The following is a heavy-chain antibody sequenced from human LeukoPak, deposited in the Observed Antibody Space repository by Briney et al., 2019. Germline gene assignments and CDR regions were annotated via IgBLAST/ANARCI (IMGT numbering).Heavy chain of an antibody. CDR2: VSIDGRHK. CDR3: AKDNYGDSPYFDY. Sequence: GGSLRLSCAASGFTFSNYGMHWVRQAPGKGLEWVAVVSIDGRHKFYGDSVKGRFTISRDNSKNTLYLQMNSLRAEDTAVYYCAKDNYGDSPYFDYWGQGTLITVSS. J-gene: IGHJ4*02. D-gene: IGHD4-17*01. CDR1: GFTFSNYG. V-gene: IGHV3-30*18.